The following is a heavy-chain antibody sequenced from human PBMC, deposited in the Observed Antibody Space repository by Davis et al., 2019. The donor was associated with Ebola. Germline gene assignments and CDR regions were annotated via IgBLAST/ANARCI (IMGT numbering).Heavy chain of an antibody. V-gene: IGHV4-61*08. D-gene: IGHD1-14*01. CDR3: ARGRINGKFDY. CDR1: GGSISSGGYY. CDR2: INHSGGT. J-gene: IGHJ4*02. Sequence: SETLSLTCTVSGGSISSGGYYWTWIRQPPGKGLEWIGEINHSGGTNYNPSLKSRVTLSVDTSKNQFSLKMTSVTAADTAVYFCARGRINGKFDYWGQGTLVTVSS.